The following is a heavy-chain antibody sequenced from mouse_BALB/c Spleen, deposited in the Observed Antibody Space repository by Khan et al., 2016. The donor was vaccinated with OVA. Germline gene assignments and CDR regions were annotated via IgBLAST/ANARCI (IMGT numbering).Heavy chain of an antibody. D-gene: IGHD1-1*01. CDR3: GRNGTSSWFAY. Sequence: VQLKQSGPELMKPGASVKISCKASGYSFTTYYIHWVKQSHGKSLEWIGYIDPFNGSTTYNQKFKGKATLTVDKSSSTAYMHLSSLTSEDSAVFYCGRNGTSSWFAYWGQGTLVTVSA. CDR1: GYSFTTYY. J-gene: IGHJ3*01. CDR2: IDPFNGST. V-gene: IGHV1S135*01.